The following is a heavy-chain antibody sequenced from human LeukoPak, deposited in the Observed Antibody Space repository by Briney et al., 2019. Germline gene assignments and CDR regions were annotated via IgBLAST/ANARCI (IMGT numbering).Heavy chain of an antibody. Sequence: GSSVKVSCKASGGTFGSYAISWVRQAPGQGLEWMGGIIPIFGTANYAQKFQGRVTITTDESTSTAYMELSSLRSEDTAVYYCARDFDPYSSSWYQGAFDIWGQGTMVTVSS. D-gene: IGHD6-13*01. CDR2: IIPIFGTA. CDR3: ARDFDPYSSSWYQGAFDI. CDR1: GGTFGSYA. V-gene: IGHV1-69*05. J-gene: IGHJ3*02.